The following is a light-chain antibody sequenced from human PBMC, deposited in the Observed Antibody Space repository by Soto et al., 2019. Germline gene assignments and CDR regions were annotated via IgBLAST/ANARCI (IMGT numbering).Light chain of an antibody. V-gene: IGKV3-20*01. CDR3: QQYGGSPIT. CDR1: QSVSTN. CDR2: GAS. J-gene: IGKJ5*01. Sequence: EIVMTQPPATLSVSPGERATLSCRASQSVSTNLAWYQQKPGQAPRLLIYGASNRATGIPDRFSGSGSGTGFTLTISRLEPEDFAVFYCQQYGGSPITFGQGPRLEIK.